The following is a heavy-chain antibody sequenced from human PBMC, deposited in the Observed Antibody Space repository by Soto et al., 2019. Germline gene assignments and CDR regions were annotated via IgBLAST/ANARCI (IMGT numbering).Heavy chain of an antibody. D-gene: IGHD4-4*01. J-gene: IGHJ6*02. CDR3: ARPAGGMSTVTTFWYYGMDV. V-gene: IGHV1-69*13. CDR1: GGTFSSYA. CDR2: IIPIFGTA. Sequence: SVKVSCKASGGTFSSYAISWVRQAPGQGLEWMGGIIPIFGTANYAQKFQGRVTITADESTSTAYMELSSLRSEDTAVYYCARPAGGMSTVTTFWYYGMDVWGQGTTVTVSS.